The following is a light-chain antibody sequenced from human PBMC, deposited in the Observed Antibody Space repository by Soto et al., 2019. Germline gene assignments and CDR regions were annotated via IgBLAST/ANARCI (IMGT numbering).Light chain of an antibody. CDR3: QQYGSSPWT. J-gene: IGKJ1*01. CDR1: QSVSSN. Sequence: ESVLTQSPGTLSLSPGERATLSCRASQSVSSNLAWYQQKPGQAPRLLIYGASSRATGIPDRFSGSGSGTDFTLTISRLEPEDFAVYYCQQYGSSPWTFGQGTKVDIK. V-gene: IGKV3-20*01. CDR2: GAS.